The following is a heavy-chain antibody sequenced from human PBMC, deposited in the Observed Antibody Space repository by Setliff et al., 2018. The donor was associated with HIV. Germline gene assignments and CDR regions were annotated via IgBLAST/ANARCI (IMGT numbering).Heavy chain of an antibody. CDR2: IKQDGSEK. D-gene: IGHD1-26*01. Sequence: LRLSCAASGFTFSTYWMSWVRQAPGKGLEWVANIKQDGSEKNYMDSVKGRFTISRDNAKNSLHLQMNSLRVEDTAVYYCATDCAVVGGTGSLDSWGQGTLVTVSS. V-gene: IGHV3-7*05. CDR1: GFTFSTYW. J-gene: IGHJ4*02. CDR3: ATDCAVVGGTGSLDS.